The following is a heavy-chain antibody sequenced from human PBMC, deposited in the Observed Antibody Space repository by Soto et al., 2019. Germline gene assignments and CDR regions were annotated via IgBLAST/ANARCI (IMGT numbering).Heavy chain of an antibody. CDR1: GGSISSGGYY. D-gene: IGHD6-6*01. Sequence: SETLSLTCTVSGGSISSGGYYWSWIRQHPGKGLEWIGYIYYSGRTYYNPSLHSRVSIAVDTTENQFSLKLTSVTAADTSVYYCARGSFSSRSSWLDPWARGILVTVSS. V-gene: IGHV4-31*03. CDR3: ARGSFSSRSSWLDP. J-gene: IGHJ5*02. CDR2: IYYSGRT.